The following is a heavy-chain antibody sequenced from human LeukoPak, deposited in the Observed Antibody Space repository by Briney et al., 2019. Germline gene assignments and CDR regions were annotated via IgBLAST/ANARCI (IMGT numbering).Heavy chain of an antibody. CDR2: IYYSGST. D-gene: IGHD2-15*01. J-gene: IGHJ6*02. Sequence: SETLSLTCTVSGGSISCYYWSWIRQPPGKGLEWIGYIYYSGSTNYSPSLKSRVTISVDTSKNQFSLKLSSVTAADTAVYYCTRHCSGGNCYFNGMDVWGQGTTVTVSS. CDR1: GGSISCYY. V-gene: IGHV4-59*08. CDR3: TRHCSGGNCYFNGMDV.